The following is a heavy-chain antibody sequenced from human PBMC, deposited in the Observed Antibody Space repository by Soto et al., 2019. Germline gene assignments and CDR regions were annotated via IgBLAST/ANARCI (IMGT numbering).Heavy chain of an antibody. CDR3: ARYDFWSGSPDYMDV. D-gene: IGHD3-3*01. CDR1: GGSISSSSYY. J-gene: IGHJ6*03. Sequence: SETLSLTCTVSGGSISSSSYYWGWIRQPPGKGLEWIGSIYYSGSTYYNPSLKSRVTISVDTSKNQFSLKLSSVTAADTAVYYCARYDFWSGSPDYMDVWGKGTTVTVSS. CDR2: IYYSGST. V-gene: IGHV4-39*01.